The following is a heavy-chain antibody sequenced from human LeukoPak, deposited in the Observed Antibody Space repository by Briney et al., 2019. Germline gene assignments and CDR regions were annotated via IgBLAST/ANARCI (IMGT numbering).Heavy chain of an antibody. V-gene: IGHV4-39*07. CDR1: GDSISSNSYY. CDR3: ARWKGAPYYYYYMDV. CDR2: IYYSGST. J-gene: IGHJ6*03. D-gene: IGHD1-26*01. Sequence: PSETLSLTCTVSGDSISSNSYYWGWICQPPGKGLEWIGSIYYSGSTYYNPSLKSRVTISVDTSKNQFSLKLSSVTAADTAVYYCARWKGAPYYYYYMDVWGKGTTVTVSS.